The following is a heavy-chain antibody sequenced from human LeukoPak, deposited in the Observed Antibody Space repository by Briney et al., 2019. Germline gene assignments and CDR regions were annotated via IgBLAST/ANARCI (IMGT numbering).Heavy chain of an antibody. J-gene: IGHJ4*02. D-gene: IGHD5-24*01. CDR2: IYSGGST. Sequence: GGSLRLSCAASGFTFSSYAMSWVRQAPGKGLEWVSVIYSGGSTYYADSVKDRFTISRDSYENTLYLQMNSLRVEDTAVYYCASPRRDGYNYFEYWGQGTLVTVSP. CDR1: GFTFSSYA. V-gene: IGHV3-66*01. CDR3: ASPRRDGYNYFEY.